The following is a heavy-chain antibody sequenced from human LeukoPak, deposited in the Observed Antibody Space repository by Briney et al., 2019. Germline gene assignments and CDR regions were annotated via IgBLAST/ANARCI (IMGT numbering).Heavy chain of an antibody. CDR3: ARGAIPGDLSGYYSSYYYYYMDV. Sequence: SQTLSLTCAISGDSVSSNSAAWNWIRQSPSRGLQWLGRTYYRSKWYNDYAVYLKSRITITPDTSKNQFSLQLNSVTPEDTAVYYCARGAIPGDLSGYYSSYYYYYMDVWGKGTTVTVSS. CDR2: TYYRSKWYN. D-gene: IGHD3-22*01. J-gene: IGHJ6*03. V-gene: IGHV6-1*01. CDR1: GDSVSSNSAA.